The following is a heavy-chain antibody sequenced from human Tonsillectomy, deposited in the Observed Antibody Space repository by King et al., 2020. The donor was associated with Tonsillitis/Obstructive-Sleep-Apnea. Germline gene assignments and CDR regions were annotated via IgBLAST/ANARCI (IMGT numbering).Heavy chain of an antibody. Sequence: QLVQSGAEVKKPGESLRISCKGSGYSFTSYWISWVRQMPGKGLEWMGRIDPSDSYTNYSPSFQGHVTISADKSISTAYLQWSSLKASDTAMYYCARLQGGNYYGSGSFDDFDYWGQGTLVTVSS. CDR3: ARLQGGNYYGSGSFDDFDY. V-gene: IGHV5-10-1*01. J-gene: IGHJ4*02. D-gene: IGHD3-10*01. CDR1: GYSFTSYW. CDR2: IDPSDSYT.